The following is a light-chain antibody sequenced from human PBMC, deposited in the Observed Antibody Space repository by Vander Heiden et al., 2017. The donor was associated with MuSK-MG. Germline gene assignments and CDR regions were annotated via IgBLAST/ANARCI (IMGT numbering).Light chain of an antibody. CDR2: GAS. Sequence: EIVMTQSPATPSVSPGERAPLSCRASQSVSSNLAWYQQKPVQAPRLLIYGASTRATGIPARFSGSGSGTEFTLTISSLQSEDFAVYYCQQYNNWLITFGQGTRLEIK. CDR3: QQYNNWLIT. V-gene: IGKV3-15*01. CDR1: QSVSSN. J-gene: IGKJ5*01.